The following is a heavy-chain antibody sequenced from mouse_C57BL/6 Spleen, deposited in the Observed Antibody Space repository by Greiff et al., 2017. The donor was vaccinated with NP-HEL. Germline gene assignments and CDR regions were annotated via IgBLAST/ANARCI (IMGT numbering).Heavy chain of an antibody. CDR2: ISSGSSTI. V-gene: IGHV5-17*01. CDR1: GFTFSDYG. CDR3: ARIYDYDAWYFDV. J-gene: IGHJ1*03. Sequence: EVHLVESGGGLVKPGGSLKLSCAASGFTFSDYGMHWVRQAPEKGLEWVAYISSGSSTIYYADTVKGRFTISRDNAKNTLFLQMTSLRSEDTAMYYCARIYDYDAWYFDVWGTGTTVTVSS. D-gene: IGHD2-4*01.